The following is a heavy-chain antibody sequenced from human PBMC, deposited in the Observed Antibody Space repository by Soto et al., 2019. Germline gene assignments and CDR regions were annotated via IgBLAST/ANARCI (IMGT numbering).Heavy chain of an antibody. CDR3: VRDRSGSYLEGFDY. J-gene: IGHJ4*02. Sequence: EVQLVESGGGLVQLGGSRRLSCAASGFTFSSFRMTWVRQAPGKGLEWVANIKHDGSETYYVESVKGRFTISTDNARNSLFVEMKSLRSEDTAVYSCVRDRSGSYLEGFDYWGQGALVTVSS. D-gene: IGHD1-26*01. V-gene: IGHV3-7*01. CDR1: GFTFSSFR. CDR2: IKHDGSET.